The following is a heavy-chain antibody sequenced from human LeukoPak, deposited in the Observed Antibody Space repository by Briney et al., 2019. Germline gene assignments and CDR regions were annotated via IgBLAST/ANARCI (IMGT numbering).Heavy chain of an antibody. CDR3: ARVSRGSSSNYLDY. CDR2: MNPNSGNT. V-gene: IGHV1-8*03. CDR1: GGTFSSYA. Sequence: ASVKVSCKASGGTFSSYAINWVRQATGQGLEWMGWMNPNSGNTGYAQKFQGRVTITRNTSISTAYMELSSLRSEDTAVYYCARVSRGSSSNYLDYWGQGTLVTVSS. D-gene: IGHD6-13*01. J-gene: IGHJ4*02.